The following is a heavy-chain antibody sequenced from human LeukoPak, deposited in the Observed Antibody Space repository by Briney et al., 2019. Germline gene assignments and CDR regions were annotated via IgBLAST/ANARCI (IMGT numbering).Heavy chain of an antibody. V-gene: IGHV1-46*01. CDR3: ARGYSSSWYKDYYYYMDV. J-gene: IGHJ6*03. Sequence: ASVNVSCKASGYTFTSYYMHWVRQAPGQGLEWRGIIHPSGGSTSYAQKFQGRVTMTRDMSTSTVYMELSSLRSEDTAVYYCARGYSSSWYKDYYYYMDVWGKGTTVTVSS. D-gene: IGHD6-13*01. CDR2: IHPSGGST. CDR1: GYTFTSYY.